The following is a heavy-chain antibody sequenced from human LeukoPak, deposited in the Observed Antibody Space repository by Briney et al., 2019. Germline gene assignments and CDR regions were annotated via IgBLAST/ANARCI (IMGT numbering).Heavy chain of an antibody. V-gene: IGHV1-18*01. D-gene: IGHD3-10*01. CDR2: ISAYNGNT. J-gene: IGHJ3*02. CDR3: ARDLLWFGELLAAFDI. Sequence: ASVKVSCKASGYTFTSYGISWVRQAPGQGLEWMGWISAYNGNTNYAQKLQGRVTMTTDTSTSTAYMELRSLRSDDTAVYYCARDLLWFGELLAAFDIWGQGTMVTVSS. CDR1: GYTFTSYG.